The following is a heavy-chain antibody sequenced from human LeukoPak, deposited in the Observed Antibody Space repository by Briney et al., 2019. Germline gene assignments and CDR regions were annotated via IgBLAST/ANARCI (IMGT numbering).Heavy chain of an antibody. CDR1: GDSVSRSDSY. CDR2: IYYSERP. J-gene: IGHJ1*01. Sequence: PSETLSLTCSVSGDSVSRSDSYWDWIRQPPGKGLERIWTIYYSERPYYSPSLTSQVTMSVDPSNNQFSLNLRSVTAADTALYYCARRGYYARSGYLEWGQGTLLSVSS. CDR3: ARRGYYARSGYLE. D-gene: IGHD3-22*01. V-gene: IGHV4-39*01.